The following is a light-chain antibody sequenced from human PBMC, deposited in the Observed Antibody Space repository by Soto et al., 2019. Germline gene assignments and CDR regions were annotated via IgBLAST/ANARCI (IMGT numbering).Light chain of an antibody. Sequence: DIVLTQSPGTLSVSPGERATLSCRASQSVSSTYLSWYQQKPGQAPRLLIYAASSRETGLPDTFSGSGSGTDFTLTSSRMEAEDFAVYYCQQYDSSPYTFGQGTKLEIK. CDR1: QSVSSTY. V-gene: IGKV3-20*01. J-gene: IGKJ2*01. CDR3: QQYDSSPYT. CDR2: AAS.